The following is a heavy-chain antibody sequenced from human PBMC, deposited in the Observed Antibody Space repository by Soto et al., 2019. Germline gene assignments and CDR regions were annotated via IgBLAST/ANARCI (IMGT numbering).Heavy chain of an antibody. V-gene: IGHV4-59*01. J-gene: IGHJ2*01. D-gene: IGHD4-17*01. CDR3: ARGGATVTTRYWYFDL. CDR1: GGSISSYY. CDR2: IYYSGST. Sequence: QVQLQESGPGLVKPSETLSLTRTVSGGSISSYYWSWIRQPPGKGLEWIGYIYYSGSTNYNPSLKSRATISVDTSKNQFSLKLSSVTAADTAVYYCARGGATVTTRYWYFDLWGRGTLVTVAS.